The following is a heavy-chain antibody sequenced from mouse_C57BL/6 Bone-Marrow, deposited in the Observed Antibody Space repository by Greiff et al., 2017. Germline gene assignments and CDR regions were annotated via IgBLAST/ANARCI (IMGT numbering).Heavy chain of an antibody. J-gene: IGHJ4*01. Sequence: DVHLVESGAELVRPGASVKLSCTASGFNIQDDYMHWVKQRPEQGLEWIGWIDTENGDTEYASKFQGKATITAATSSNTAYLQLSSLTSEDTAVYYCTTDVRYAMDYWGQGTSVTVPS. CDR2: IDTENGDT. CDR1: GFNIQDDY. D-gene: IGHD3-2*02. CDR3: TTDVRYAMDY. V-gene: IGHV14-4*01.